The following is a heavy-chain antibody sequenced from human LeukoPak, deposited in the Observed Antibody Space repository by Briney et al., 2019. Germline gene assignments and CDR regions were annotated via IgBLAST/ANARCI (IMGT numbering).Heavy chain of an antibody. CDR2: ILGSGDST. J-gene: IGHJ4*02. CDR1: GFTFSSYA. D-gene: IGHD5-18*01. V-gene: IGHV3-23*01. CDR3: AKGGGYGYDLLVDN. Sequence: GGSLRLSCAASGFTFSSYAMSWVRQAPGKGLEWVSGILGSGDSTYYADSMKGRFSISRDNSKNTLYLQINSLRAEDTAVYYCAKGGGYGYDLLVDNWGQGTLVTVSS.